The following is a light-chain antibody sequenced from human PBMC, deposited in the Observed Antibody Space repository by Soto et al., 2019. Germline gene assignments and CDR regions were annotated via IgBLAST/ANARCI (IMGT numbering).Light chain of an antibody. CDR1: NIGSKS. V-gene: IGLV3-21*02. J-gene: IGLJ2*01. Sequence: SYELTQSPSVSVAPGQTARIACGGDNIGSKSVHWYQQKPGQAPVLVVYDDSDRASGIPERFSGSNSGNTATLTISRVEAGDEADFYCQVWDSDSDHVVFGGGTKLTVL. CDR3: QVWDSDSDHVV. CDR2: DDS.